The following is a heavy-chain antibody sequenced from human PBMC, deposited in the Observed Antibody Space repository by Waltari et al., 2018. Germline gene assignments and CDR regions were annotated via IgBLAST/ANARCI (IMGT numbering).Heavy chain of an antibody. CDR1: GFTFSSYG. J-gene: IGHJ4*02. D-gene: IGHD3-3*01. CDR2: ISYDGSNK. Sequence: QVQLVESGGGVVQPGRSLRLSCAASGFTFSSYGMHWVRQAPGKGLEWVVVISYDGSNKYYADSVKGRFTISRDNSKNTLYLQMNSLRAEDTAVYYCAKGSRGVVIDYWGQGTLVTVSS. CDR3: AKGSRGVVIDY. V-gene: IGHV3-30*18.